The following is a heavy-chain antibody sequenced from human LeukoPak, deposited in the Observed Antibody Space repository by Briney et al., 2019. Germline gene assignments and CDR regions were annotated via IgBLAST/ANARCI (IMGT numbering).Heavy chain of an antibody. J-gene: IGHJ1*01. V-gene: IGHV4-4*07. CDR2: IYVTGTT. CDR3: ARGGPDLAREYFQS. CDR1: GGSISTNY. D-gene: IGHD5-12*01. Sequence: SETLSLTCTVSGGSISTNYWNWIRQPAGKGLEWIGRIYVTGTTYYNSSLKSRLTMSVDASRNQFFLNLSSVTAADTAVYYCARGGPDLAREYFQSWGQGTLVTVSS.